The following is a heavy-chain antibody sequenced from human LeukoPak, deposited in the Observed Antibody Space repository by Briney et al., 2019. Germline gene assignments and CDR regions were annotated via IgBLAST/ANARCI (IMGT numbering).Heavy chain of an antibody. CDR1: GGSISSSSYY. Sequence: SETLSLTCTVSGGSISSSSYYWGWIRQPPGKGLEWIGSMHYSGSTYYNPSLKSRVTTSVDTSKNQFSLKLSSVTAADTAVYYCARGPYTAASSDWYYYYYYMDVWGKGTTVTVSS. CDR2: MHYSGST. V-gene: IGHV4-39*07. CDR3: ARGPYTAASSDWYYYYYYMDV. D-gene: IGHD2-2*01. J-gene: IGHJ6*03.